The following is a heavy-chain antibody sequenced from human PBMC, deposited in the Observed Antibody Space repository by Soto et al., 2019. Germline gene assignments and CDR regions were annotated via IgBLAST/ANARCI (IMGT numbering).Heavy chain of an antibody. Sequence: SETLSLTCTVSGGSISSTGYYWGWIRQPPGKGLEWIGSIYYSGSTSYNPSLQSRVTMSVDTSKNQSSLKLSSVTAVDTAVYYCARRYPCHFYIWGQGSTLPV. CDR3: ARRYPCHFYI. CDR1: GGSISSTGYY. J-gene: IGHJ3*02. V-gene: IGHV4-39*01. CDR2: IYYSGST. D-gene: IGHD3-16*02.